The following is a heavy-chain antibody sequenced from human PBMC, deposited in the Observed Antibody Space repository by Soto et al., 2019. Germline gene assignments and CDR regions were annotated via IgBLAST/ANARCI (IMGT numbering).Heavy chain of an antibody. Sequence: QVQLQESGPGLVKPSQTLSLTCTVSGGSISSGGYYWSWIRQHPGKGLEWIGYIYYSGSTYYNPSLKSRVTISVDTSKTPFYLKLSSVTAADTAVYYCASIVSSAHGEFSDWGQGTLVTVSS. CDR3: ASIVSSAHGEFSD. CDR1: GGSISSGGYY. J-gene: IGHJ4*02. CDR2: IYYSGST. D-gene: IGHD3-10*01. V-gene: IGHV4-31*03.